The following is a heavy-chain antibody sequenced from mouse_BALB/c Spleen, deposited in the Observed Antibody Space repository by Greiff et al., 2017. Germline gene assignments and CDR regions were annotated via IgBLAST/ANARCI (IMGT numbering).Heavy chain of an antibody. V-gene: IGHV5-4*02. CDR1: GFTFSDYY. CDR2: ISDGGSYT. J-gene: IGHJ3*01. CDR3: AIDRSITTANWFAY. Sequence: EVQVVESGGGLVKPGGSLKLSCAASGFTFSDYYMYWVRQTPEKRLEWVATISDGGSYTYYPDSVKGRFTISRDNAKNNLYLQMSSLKSEDTAMYYCAIDRSITTANWFAYWGQGTLVTVSA. D-gene: IGHD1-2*01.